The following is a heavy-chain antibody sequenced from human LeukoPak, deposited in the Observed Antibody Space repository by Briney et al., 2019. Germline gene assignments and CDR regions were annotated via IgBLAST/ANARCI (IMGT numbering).Heavy chain of an antibody. J-gene: IGHJ3*02. CDR3: ARVNYDFWSGPGRMKEVEVFDI. Sequence: SETLSLTCTVSGGSISSGDYYWSWIRQPPGKGLEWIGYIYYSGSTYYKASLKSRVTISVDTSKNQFSLKLSSVTAADTAVYYCARVNYDFWSGPGRMKEVEVFDIWGQGTMVTVSS. D-gene: IGHD3-3*01. CDR2: IYYSGST. CDR1: GGSISSGDYY. V-gene: IGHV4-30-4*08.